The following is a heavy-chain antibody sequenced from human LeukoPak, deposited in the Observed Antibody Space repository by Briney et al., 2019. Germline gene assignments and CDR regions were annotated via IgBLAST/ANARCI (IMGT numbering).Heavy chain of an antibody. Sequence: SETLSLTCTVSGGSISSYYWNWIRQPPGKGLEWIGYIFYSGSSNYNPSLKSRVTMSVDTSKNQFSLKLSSVTAADTAVYYCAREGSFMVRGVFDYWGQGTLVTVSS. CDR3: AREGSFMVRGVFDY. CDR1: GGSISSYY. CDR2: IFYSGSS. D-gene: IGHD3-10*01. V-gene: IGHV4-59*01. J-gene: IGHJ4*02.